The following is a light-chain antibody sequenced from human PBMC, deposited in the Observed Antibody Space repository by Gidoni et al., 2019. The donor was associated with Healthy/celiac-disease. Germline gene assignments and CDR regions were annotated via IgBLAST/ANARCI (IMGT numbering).Light chain of an antibody. Sequence: QSALTQPASVSGSPGQSITISCTGTSSDVGGYNYVSLYQQHPGKAPKLMIYDVSNRPSGVSNRFSGSKSGNTASLTISGLQAEDEAEYYCSSYTSSSTEVFGGGTKLTVL. CDR1: SSDVGGYNY. CDR2: DVS. V-gene: IGLV2-14*03. CDR3: SSYTSSSTEV. J-gene: IGLJ3*02.